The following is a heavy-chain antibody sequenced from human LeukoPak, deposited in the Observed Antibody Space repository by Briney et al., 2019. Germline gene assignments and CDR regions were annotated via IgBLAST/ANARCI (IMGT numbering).Heavy chain of an antibody. CDR3: ARGGYSYYYFDY. D-gene: IGHD5-18*01. CDR1: GGSISSSY. J-gene: IGHJ4*02. Sequence: SETLSLTCAVSGGSISSSYWSWIRQPPGKGLEWIGYIYYSGSTIYNPSLKSRGTISVDTSKNHFSLKLSSVTAADTAVYYYARGGYSYYYFDYWGQGTLVTVSS. V-gene: IGHV4-59*01. CDR2: IYYSGST.